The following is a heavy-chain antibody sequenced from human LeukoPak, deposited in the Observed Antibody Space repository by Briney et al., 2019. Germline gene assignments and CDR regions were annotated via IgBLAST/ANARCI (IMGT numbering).Heavy chain of an antibody. D-gene: IGHD3-10*01. CDR2: IIPIFGSA. CDR1: GGTFSSYG. CDR3: ATGLWFGKYLDV. Sequence: GASVKVSCKASGGTFSSYGINWVRQAPGQGLEWMGGIIPIFGSANYAQSFQGRVTITADESTTTVYMDLSSLRSEDTAVYYCATGLWFGKYLDVWGKGTTVTISS. J-gene: IGHJ6*04. V-gene: IGHV1-69*13.